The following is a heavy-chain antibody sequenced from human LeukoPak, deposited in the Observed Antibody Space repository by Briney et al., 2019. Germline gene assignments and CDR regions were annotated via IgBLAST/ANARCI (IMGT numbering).Heavy chain of an antibody. J-gene: IGHJ5*01. D-gene: IGHD3-3*01. CDR2: ISPDGNYG. Sequence: GGSLRLSCAASGFTFSNYWIHWVRQVPGKGLVWVSRISPDGNYGDYADSVKGRFTISRDNAKNTVYLQMNSLRSEDTALFYCVRDWDHYDFDSWGQGTLVTVSS. CDR1: GFTFSNYW. CDR3: VRDWDHYDFDS. V-gene: IGHV3-74*01.